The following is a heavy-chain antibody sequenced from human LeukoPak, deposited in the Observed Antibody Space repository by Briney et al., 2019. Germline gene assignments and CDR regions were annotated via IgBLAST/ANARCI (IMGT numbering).Heavy chain of an antibody. D-gene: IGHD3-22*01. CDR2: ISWNSGSI. CDR1: GFTFDDYA. CDR3: AKGGYYDSSGYSPLFDY. V-gene: IGHV3-9*01. Sequence: TGRSLRLSCAASGFTFDDYAMHWVRQAPGKGLEWVSGISWNSGSIGYADSVKGRFTISRDNAKNSLYLQMNSPRAEDTALYYCAKGGYYDSSGYSPLFDYWGQGTLVTVSS. J-gene: IGHJ4*02.